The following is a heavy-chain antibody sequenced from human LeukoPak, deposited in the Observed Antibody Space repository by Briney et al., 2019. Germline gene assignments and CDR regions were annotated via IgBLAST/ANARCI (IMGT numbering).Heavy chain of an antibody. J-gene: IGHJ4*02. V-gene: IGHV3-30*18. CDR1: GSTFSSYG. Sequence: PGGSLRLSCAASGSTFSSYGMHWVRQAPGKGLEWVAVISYDGSNKYYADSVKGRFTISRDNSKNTLYLQMNSLRAEDTAVYYCAKGESSGSWGQGTLVTVSS. D-gene: IGHD6-19*01. CDR2: ISYDGSNK. CDR3: AKGESSGS.